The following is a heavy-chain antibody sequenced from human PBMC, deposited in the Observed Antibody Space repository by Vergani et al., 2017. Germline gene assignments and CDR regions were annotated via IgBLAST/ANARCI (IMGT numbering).Heavy chain of an antibody. CDR2: ISYDGSNK. CDR1: GFTFSSYA. CDR3: ARDWGPWDIVVVGNY. V-gene: IGHV3-30-3*01. J-gene: IGHJ4*02. D-gene: IGHD2-2*01. Sequence: QVSLVESGGGVVQPGRSLTLTCSASGFTFSSYAMHWVRQAPGKGLEWVAVISYDGSNKYYADSVKGRFTISRDNSKNTLYLQMNSLRAEDTAVYYCARDWGPWDIVVVGNYWGQGTLVTVSS.